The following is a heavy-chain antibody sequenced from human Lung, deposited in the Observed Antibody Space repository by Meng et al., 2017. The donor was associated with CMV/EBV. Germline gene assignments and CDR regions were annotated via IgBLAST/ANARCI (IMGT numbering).Heavy chain of an antibody. Sequence: GGSXRLXCVASGFTFSDYGMTWVRQAPGKGLEWVSTICSGDISTFYADSVKGRFTISRDSPKNTLYLQMNSLRAEDTALYYYAKGGEWLALDYWGQGTRVTVSS. J-gene: IGHJ4*02. CDR1: GFTFSDYG. V-gene: IGHV3-23*03. CDR3: AKGGEWLALDY. D-gene: IGHD3-3*01. CDR2: ICSGDIST.